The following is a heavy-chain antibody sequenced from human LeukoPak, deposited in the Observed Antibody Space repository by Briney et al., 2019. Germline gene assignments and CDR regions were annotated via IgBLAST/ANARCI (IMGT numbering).Heavy chain of an antibody. CDR2: IYYSGST. D-gene: IGHD2-21*02. J-gene: IGHJ5*02. CDR3: ARLKLEVVTAIYWFDP. CDR1: GGSISSYY. V-gene: IGHV4-59*08. Sequence: SETLSLTCTVSGGSISSYYWSWIWQPPGKGLEWIGYIYYSGSTTYNPSLKSRVTISVNTSKNQFSLKLSSVTAADTAVYYCARLKLEVVTAIYWFDPWGQGTLVTVSS.